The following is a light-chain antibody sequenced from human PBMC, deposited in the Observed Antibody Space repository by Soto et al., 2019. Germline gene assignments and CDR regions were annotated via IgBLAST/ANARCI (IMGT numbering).Light chain of an antibody. V-gene: IGKV3-11*01. Sequence: EIVLTQSPATLSLSPGERATLSCRASQSVSSYLAWYQQKPGQAPRRLISDASNRATGIPARFSGSGSGTDFTLTISSLEPEDFAVYYCHQRSNWPWTFGQGTKVEIK. CDR2: DAS. CDR1: QSVSSY. J-gene: IGKJ1*01. CDR3: HQRSNWPWT.